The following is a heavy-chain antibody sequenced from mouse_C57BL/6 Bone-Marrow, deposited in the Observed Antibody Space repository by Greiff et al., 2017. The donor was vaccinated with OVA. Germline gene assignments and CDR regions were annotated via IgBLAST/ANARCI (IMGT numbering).Heavy chain of an antibody. V-gene: IGHV1-59*01. J-gene: IGHJ1*03. CDR2: IDPSDSYT. CDR1: GYTFTSYW. D-gene: IGHD1-1*01. CDR3: AREGYDYYGWYFDV. Sequence: QVQLQQPGAELVRPGTSVKLSCKASGYTFTSYWMHWVKQRPGQGLEWIGVIDPSDSYTNYNQKFKGKATLTVDTSSSKAYMQLSSLTSEDSAVYYCAREGYDYYGWYFDVWGTGTTVTVSS.